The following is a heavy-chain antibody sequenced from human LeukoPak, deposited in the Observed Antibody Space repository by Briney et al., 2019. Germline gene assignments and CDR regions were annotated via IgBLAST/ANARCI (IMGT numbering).Heavy chain of an antibody. D-gene: IGHD2-2*01. J-gene: IGHJ4*02. CDR2: IKGKTDGGTT. V-gene: IGHV3-15*01. CDR3: STDVGIVVLPPTTDY. CDR1: GFTFSKAW. Sequence: GGSLRLSCEASGFTFSKAWMTWVRQAPGKGLEWAGRIKGKTDGGTTAYAAPVKGRFTISRDDSKNTVYLQMNSLKTEDTAVYFYSTDVGIVVLPPTTDYWGQGTLVTVSS.